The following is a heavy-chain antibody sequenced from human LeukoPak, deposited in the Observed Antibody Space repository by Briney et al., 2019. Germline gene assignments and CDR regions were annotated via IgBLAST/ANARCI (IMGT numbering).Heavy chain of an antibody. J-gene: IGHJ3*02. D-gene: IGHD3-10*01. CDR3: ATDRSPRYGSGSYYRSGAFDI. Sequence: ASVKVSCKTSGYSFTGYYMQWVRQAPGRGLEWMGWINPNSGVSNYAQKFQGRVTMTTDTSISTAYMELSGLRSEDTAVYYCATDRSPRYGSGSYYRSGAFDIWGQGTMVTVSS. CDR1: GYSFTGYY. V-gene: IGHV1-2*02. CDR2: INPNSGVS.